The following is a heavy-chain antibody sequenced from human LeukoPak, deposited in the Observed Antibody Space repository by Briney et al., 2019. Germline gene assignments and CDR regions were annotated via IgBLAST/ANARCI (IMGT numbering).Heavy chain of an antibody. Sequence: PSETLSLTCTVSGGSISSSSYYWGWIRQPPGKGLEWIGSIYYSGSTYYNPSLKSRVTISVDTSKNQFSLKLSSATAADTAVYYCARSPQILEWLFPGHAGYFDYWGQGTLVTVSS. CDR1: GGSISSSSYY. V-gene: IGHV4-39*07. CDR2: IYYSGST. D-gene: IGHD3-3*01. CDR3: ARSPQILEWLFPGHAGYFDY. J-gene: IGHJ4*02.